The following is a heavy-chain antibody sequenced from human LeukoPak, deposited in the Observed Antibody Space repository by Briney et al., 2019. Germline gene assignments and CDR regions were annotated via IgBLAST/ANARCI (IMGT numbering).Heavy chain of an antibody. CDR1: GYSFTSYW. V-gene: IGHV5-51*01. Sequence: GESLKISCQGSGYSFTSYWIGWVRQMPGKGLEWMGNIYPGESDTRYSPSFQGQVTISADKSISTAYLQWSSLKASATAMYYCARQCSSTSCYTVDYWGQGTLVTVSS. D-gene: IGHD2-2*02. J-gene: IGHJ4*02. CDR3: ARQCSSTSCYTVDY. CDR2: IYPGESDT.